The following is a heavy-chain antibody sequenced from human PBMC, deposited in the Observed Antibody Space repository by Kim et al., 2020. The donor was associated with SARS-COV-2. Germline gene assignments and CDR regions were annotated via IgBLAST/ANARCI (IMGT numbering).Heavy chain of an antibody. V-gene: IGHV3-23*01. CDR2: ISYSGAGT. CDR3: ARLSGYYYTTFDY. Sequence: GGSLRLSCAASGFTFISYAMSWVRQAPGKGLEWVSTISYSGAGTYYADSVKGRFTISRDSSKNTVYLQVNSLRAEDTAVYHCARLSGYYYTTFDYWGQGTLVTVSS. CDR1: GFTFISYA. J-gene: IGHJ4*02. D-gene: IGHD3-22*01.